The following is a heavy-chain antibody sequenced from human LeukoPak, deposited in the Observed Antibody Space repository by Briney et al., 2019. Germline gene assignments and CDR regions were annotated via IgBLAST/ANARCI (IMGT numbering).Heavy chain of an antibody. CDR3: ARWGIWFGESPSLDY. V-gene: IGHV1-18*01. J-gene: IGHJ4*02. Sequence: ASVKVSCKASGYTFTSYGISWVRQAPGQGPEWMGWISAYNGNTNYAQKLQGRVTMTTDTSTSTAYMELRSLRSDDTAVYYCARWGIWFGESPSLDYWGQRTLVTVSS. CDR2: ISAYNGNT. CDR1: GYTFTSYG. D-gene: IGHD3-10*01.